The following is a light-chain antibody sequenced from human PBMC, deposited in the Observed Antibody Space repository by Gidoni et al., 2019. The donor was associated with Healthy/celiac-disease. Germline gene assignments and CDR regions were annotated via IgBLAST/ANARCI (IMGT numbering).Light chain of an antibody. Sequence: SYALTQPPSVSVSPGQTASITCSGDKLGDKYACWYQQKPGQSPVLVIYQDSKRPSGIPARFSGSNSGNTATLTISGTQAMDEADYYCQAWDSSTHVVFGGGTKLTVL. J-gene: IGLJ2*01. CDR3: QAWDSSTHVV. CDR2: QDS. V-gene: IGLV3-1*01. CDR1: KLGDKY.